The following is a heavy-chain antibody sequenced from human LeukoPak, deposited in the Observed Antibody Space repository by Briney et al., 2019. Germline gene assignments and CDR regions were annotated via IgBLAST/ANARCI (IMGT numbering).Heavy chain of an antibody. J-gene: IGHJ5*02. V-gene: IGHV1-2*02. CDR3: ARVGHISLIESWYDP. Sequence: ASVKVSSTASVYIFSGYYMHWVRQTPGQRLEWMGWINPKSGVTSLAQKFRGRVTMSRDTSISTAYMEVTSLRSDDTGVYYCARVGHISLIESWYDPWGQGTLVTVSS. D-gene: IGHD3-22*01. CDR2: INPKSGVT. CDR1: VYIFSGYY.